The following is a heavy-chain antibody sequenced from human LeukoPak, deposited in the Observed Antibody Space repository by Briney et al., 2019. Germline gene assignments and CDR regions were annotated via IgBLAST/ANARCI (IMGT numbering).Heavy chain of an antibody. Sequence: GGSLRLSCAASGFTFSNYAMSWVRQAPGKGLEWVSTICGSGGSTYYADSVKGRFSISRENSKNTLYLQMNSLRAEDTAVYYCAKDTGGAVAGIGRMDVWGQGTTVTVSS. V-gene: IGHV3-23*01. CDR3: AKDTGGAVAGIGRMDV. D-gene: IGHD6-19*01. CDR2: ICGSGGST. CDR1: GFTFSNYA. J-gene: IGHJ6*02.